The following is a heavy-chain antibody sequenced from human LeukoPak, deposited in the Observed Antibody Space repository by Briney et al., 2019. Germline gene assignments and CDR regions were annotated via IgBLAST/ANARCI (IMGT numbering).Heavy chain of an antibody. D-gene: IGHD2-21*01. J-gene: IGHJ6*03. CDR1: GGTFISYA. Sequence: SVKVSCKASGGTFISYAISWVRQAPGQGLEWMGGIIPIFGTANYAQKFQGRVTITTDESTSTAYMELSSLRSEDTAVYYCARSPYSDYYYYYMDVWGKGTTVTVSS. V-gene: IGHV1-69*05. CDR2: IIPIFGTA. CDR3: ARSPYSDYYYYYMDV.